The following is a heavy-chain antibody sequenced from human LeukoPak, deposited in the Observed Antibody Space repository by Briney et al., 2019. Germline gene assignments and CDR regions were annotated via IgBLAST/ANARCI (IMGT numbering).Heavy chain of an antibody. CDR1: GYTFTGYY. J-gene: IGHJ4*02. CDR2: INPNSGGA. D-gene: IGHD4-17*01. Sequence: ASVKVSCKASGYTFTGYYMHWVRQAPGQGLEWMGWINPNSGGANYAQKFQGRVTMTRDTSISTAYMELTRLRSDDTAVYYCARDNGDYWFDYWGQGTLVTVSS. CDR3: ARDNGDYWFDY. V-gene: IGHV1-2*02.